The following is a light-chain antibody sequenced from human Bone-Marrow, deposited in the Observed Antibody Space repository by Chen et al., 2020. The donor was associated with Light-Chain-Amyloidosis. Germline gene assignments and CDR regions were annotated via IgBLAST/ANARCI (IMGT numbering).Light chain of an antibody. Sequence: NFMLTQPHSVSESPGKTVIISCTRSSVSIATNYVQWYQQRPGSSPTTVIYEDDQRPSGVTDRFSGSIDRSSNSASLTISGLKTEDEADYYCQSYQGSSQGVFGGGTKLTVL. CDR1: SVSIATNY. CDR3: QSYQGSSQGV. V-gene: IGLV6-57*01. J-gene: IGLJ3*02. CDR2: EDD.